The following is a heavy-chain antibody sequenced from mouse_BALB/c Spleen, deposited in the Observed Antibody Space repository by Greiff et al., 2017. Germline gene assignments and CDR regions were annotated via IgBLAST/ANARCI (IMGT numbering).Heavy chain of an antibody. CDR2: ISSGGGSP. Sequence: EVQLVESGGGLVKPGGSLKLSCAASGFAFSSYDMSWVRQTPEKRLEWVAYISSGGGSPYYPDTVTGRFTISRANAKNTLYLQMSSLNSEDTAMYYCSIHGSTVGPKYYAMDCWGQGTSVTVSA. D-gene: IGHD1-1*01. J-gene: IGHJ4*01. CDR1: GFAFSSYD. V-gene: IGHV5-12-1*01. CDR3: SIHGSTVGPKYYAMDC.